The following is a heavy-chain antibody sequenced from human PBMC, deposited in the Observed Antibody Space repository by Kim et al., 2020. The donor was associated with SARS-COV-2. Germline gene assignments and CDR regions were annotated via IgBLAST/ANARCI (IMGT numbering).Heavy chain of an antibody. V-gene: IGHV1-69*13. Sequence: SVKVSCKASGGTFSSYAISWVRQAPGQGLEWMGGIIPIFGTANYAQKFQGRVTITADESTSTAYMELSSLRSEDTAVYYCARGAYHSTSEYYFDYWGQGTLVTVSS. J-gene: IGHJ4*02. CDR3: ARGAYHSTSEYYFDY. CDR1: GGTFSSYA. CDR2: IIPIFGTA. D-gene: IGHD2-2*01.